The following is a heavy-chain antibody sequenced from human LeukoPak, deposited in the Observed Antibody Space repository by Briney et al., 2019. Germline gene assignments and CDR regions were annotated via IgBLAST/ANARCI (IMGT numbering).Heavy chain of an antibody. D-gene: IGHD6-19*01. CDR3: ARRAVAGSFDY. CDR2: ISAYNGNT. V-gene: IGHV1-18*04. Sequence: ASVKVSCKASGYTFTGYYMHWVRQAPGQGLEWMGWISAYNGNTNYAQKLQGRVTMTTDTSTSTAYMELRSLRSDDTAVYYCARRAVAGSFDYWGQGTLVTVSS. J-gene: IGHJ4*02. CDR1: GYTFTGYY.